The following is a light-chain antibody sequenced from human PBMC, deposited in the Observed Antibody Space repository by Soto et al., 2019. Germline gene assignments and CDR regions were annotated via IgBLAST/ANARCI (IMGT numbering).Light chain of an antibody. CDR3: HLYGTSPPYT. V-gene: IGKV3-20*01. CDR1: QSVSSSS. Sequence: EIVLTQSPGTLSLSPGERATLSCRASQSVSSSSLAWYQQRPGQAPRLLIFTASSRATGTPDRFSGSGSGTDFTLTISRLEPEDFAVYYCHLYGTSPPYTFGPGTKLEIK. J-gene: IGKJ2*01. CDR2: TAS.